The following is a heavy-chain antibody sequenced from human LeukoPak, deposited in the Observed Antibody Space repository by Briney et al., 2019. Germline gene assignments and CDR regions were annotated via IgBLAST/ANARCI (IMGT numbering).Heavy chain of an antibody. J-gene: IGHJ6*02. CDR2: INPTGGSA. Sequence: ASVKVSCKASGYTFTSYYIHWVRQAPGQGLEWMAIINPTGGSASYAQKFQGRVTVTRDTSTSTVYMELSSLRSEDTAVYYCARDWVTISGEAFNYYYYGLDVWGQGTTVTVSS. CDR3: ARDWVTISGEAFNYYYYGLDV. D-gene: IGHD3-3*01. CDR1: GYTFTSYY. V-gene: IGHV1-46*01.